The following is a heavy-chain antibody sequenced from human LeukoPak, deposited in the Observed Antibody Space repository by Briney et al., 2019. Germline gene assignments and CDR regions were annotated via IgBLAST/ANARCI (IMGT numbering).Heavy chain of an antibody. CDR2: IKQDGSKK. CDR3: ARAGRGDAYEIGVFYFDY. CDR1: GFTISNYW. Sequence: GGSLRLSCAASGFTISNYWMNWVRQAPGKGPEWVANIKQDGSKKYYVDSVKGRFTISRDNAKNSLYLHMNSLRAEDTAVYYCARAGRGDAYEIGVFYFDYWGQGTLVPVSS. V-gene: IGHV3-7*01. D-gene: IGHD5-24*01. J-gene: IGHJ4*02.